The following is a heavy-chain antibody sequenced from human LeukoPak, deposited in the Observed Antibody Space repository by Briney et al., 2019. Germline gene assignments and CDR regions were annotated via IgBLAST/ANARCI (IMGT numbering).Heavy chain of an antibody. CDR3: ARDFWSGYLLFDY. J-gene: IGHJ4*02. V-gene: IGHV1-2*06. CDR1: GYTFTGYY. Sequence: GASVKVSCKASGYTFTGYYMHWVRQAPGQGLEWMGRINPNSGGTNYAQKFQGRVTMTRDTSISTAYMELSRLRSDDTAVYYCARDFWSGYLLFDYWGQGTLVTVSS. CDR2: INPNSGGT. D-gene: IGHD3-3*01.